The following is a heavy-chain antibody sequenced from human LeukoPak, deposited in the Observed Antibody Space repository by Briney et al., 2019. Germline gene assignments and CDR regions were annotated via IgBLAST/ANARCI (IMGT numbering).Heavy chain of an antibody. CDR2: MNPNSGNT. J-gene: IGHJ6*03. CDR3: ASRGYSYGHLCHYYYMDV. D-gene: IGHD5-18*01. CDR1: GYTFTSYD. Sequence: ASVNVSCKASGYTFTSYDINLVRQATGQGLEWMGWMNPNSGNTGYAQKFQGRVTMTRNTSISKAHMELSSLRSEDTAVYYCASRGYSYGHLCHYYYMDVWGKGTTVTVS. V-gene: IGHV1-8*01.